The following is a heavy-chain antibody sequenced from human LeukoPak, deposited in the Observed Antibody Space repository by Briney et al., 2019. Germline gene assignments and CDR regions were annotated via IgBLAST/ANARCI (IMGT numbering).Heavy chain of an antibody. D-gene: IGHD3-22*01. Sequence: NPSETLSLTCTVSGGSFSGYYWSWIRQPPGKGLEWIGEINHSGSTNYNPSLKSRVTISVDTSKNQFSLKLSSVTAADTAVYYCARPRNRYSSSGYWDYWGQGTLVTVSS. V-gene: IGHV4-34*01. CDR1: GGSFSGYY. CDR3: ARPRNRYSSSGYWDY. CDR2: INHSGST. J-gene: IGHJ4*02.